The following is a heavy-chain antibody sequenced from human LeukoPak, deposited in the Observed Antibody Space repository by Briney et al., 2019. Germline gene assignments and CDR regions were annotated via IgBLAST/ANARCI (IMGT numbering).Heavy chain of an antibody. Sequence: ASVKVSCKASGYTFTGYYMHWVRQAPGQGLEYMGRINPISGGTVYAQKFQGRVTMTRDTSITTAYMELSNLRSDDTAVYYCARLYSYGHHFDYWGLGTLVTVSS. CDR1: GYTFTGYY. J-gene: IGHJ4*02. CDR3: ARLYSYGHHFDY. CDR2: INPISGGT. V-gene: IGHV1-2*06. D-gene: IGHD5-18*01.